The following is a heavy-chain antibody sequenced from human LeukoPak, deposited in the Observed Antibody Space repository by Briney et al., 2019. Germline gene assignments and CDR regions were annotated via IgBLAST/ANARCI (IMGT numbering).Heavy chain of an antibody. CDR2: INHSGST. D-gene: IGHD3-22*01. CDR1: GGSFSGYY. V-gene: IGHV4-34*01. J-gene: IGHJ4*02. Sequence: PSETLSLTCAVYGGSFSGYYWSWIRQPPGKGLEWIGEINHSGSTNYNPSLKSRVTISVDTSKNQFSLKLSSVTAADTAVYYCARGYDYYDSSGYYYYWGQGTLSPSPQ. CDR3: ARGYDYYDSSGYYYY.